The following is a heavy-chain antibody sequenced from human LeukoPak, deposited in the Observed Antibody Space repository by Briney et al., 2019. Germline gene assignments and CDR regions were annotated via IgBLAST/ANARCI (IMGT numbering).Heavy chain of an antibody. D-gene: IGHD6-19*01. CDR1: GGSISSYY. J-gene: IGHJ2*01. CDR2: IYYSGST. V-gene: IGHV4-59*01. CDR3: ARDGIAVAGTLLYWYFDL. Sequence: SETLSLTCTVSGGSISSYYWSWIRQPPGKGLEWIGYIYYSGSTNYNPSLKSRVTISVDTFKNQFSLELSSVTAADTAVYYCARDGIAVAGTLLYWYFDLWGRGTLVTVSS.